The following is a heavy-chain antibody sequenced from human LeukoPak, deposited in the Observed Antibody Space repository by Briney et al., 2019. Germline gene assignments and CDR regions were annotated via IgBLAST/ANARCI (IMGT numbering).Heavy chain of an antibody. Sequence: PSETLSLTCTVSGGSISSYYWSWIRQPPGKGLERIGYIYYSGSTNYNPSLKSRVTISVDTSKNQFSLKLSSVTAADTAVYYCARGVSVRFLEWLLTGLYFDYWGQGTLVTVSS. V-gene: IGHV4-59*01. CDR3: ARGVSVRFLEWLLTGLYFDY. J-gene: IGHJ4*02. CDR2: IYYSGST. CDR1: GGSISSYY. D-gene: IGHD3-3*01.